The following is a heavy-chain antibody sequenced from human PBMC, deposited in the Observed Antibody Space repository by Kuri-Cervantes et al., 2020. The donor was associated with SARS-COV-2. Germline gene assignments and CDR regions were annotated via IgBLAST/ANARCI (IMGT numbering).Heavy chain of an antibody. J-gene: IGHJ4*02. Sequence: GESLKISCAASGFTFSSYDMHWVRQATGKGLEWVSAIGTAGDTYYPGSVKGRFTISRENAKNSLYLQMNSLRAEDTAVYYCARDRGSDYGDYDGLDYWGQGTLVTVSS. CDR1: GFTFSSYD. CDR2: IGTAGDT. D-gene: IGHD4-17*01. V-gene: IGHV3-13*01. CDR3: ARDRGSDYGDYDGLDY.